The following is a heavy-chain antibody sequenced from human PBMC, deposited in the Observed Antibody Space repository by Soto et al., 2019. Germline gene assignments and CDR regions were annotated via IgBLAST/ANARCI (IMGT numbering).Heavy chain of an antibody. V-gene: IGHV4-38-2*01. J-gene: IGHJ5*02. CDR1: GYSISSGYY. Sequence: SETLSLTCAVSGYSISSGYYWGWIRQPPGKGLEWIGSIYHSGSTYYNPSLKSRVTISVDTSKNQFSLKLSSVTAADTAVYYCASVPIGYLNWFDPWGQGTLVT. D-gene: IGHD2-2*03. CDR3: ASVPIGYLNWFDP. CDR2: IYHSGST.